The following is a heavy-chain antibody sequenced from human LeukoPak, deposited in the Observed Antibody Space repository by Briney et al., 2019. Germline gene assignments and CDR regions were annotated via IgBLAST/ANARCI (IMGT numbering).Heavy chain of an antibody. CDR2: ISPYNDNT. CDR1: GYSFTAYG. J-gene: IGHJ4*02. D-gene: IGHD3-16*01. CDR3: ARDGFDGGYFDY. Sequence: ASVKVSCKASGYSFTAYGINWVRQAPGRGLEWLGWISPYNDNTNYAQKLQGRVTMTTDTSTSTAYMELRSLRSDDTAVYYCARDGFDGGYFDYWGQGTLVTVSS. V-gene: IGHV1-18*01.